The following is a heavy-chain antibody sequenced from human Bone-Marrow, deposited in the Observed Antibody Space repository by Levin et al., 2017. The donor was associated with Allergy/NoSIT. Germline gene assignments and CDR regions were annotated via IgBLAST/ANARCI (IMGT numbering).Heavy chain of an antibody. CDR3: ARIPHRGYSYGYYYGLDG. J-gene: IGHJ6*02. V-gene: IGHV2-70*11. CDR2: IDWDDDK. CDR1: GFSLSTSGMS. D-gene: IGHD5-18*01. Sequence: ESGPTLVKPTQTLTLTCTFSGFSLSTSGMSVSWIRQLPGKALEWLARIDWDDDKYYSTSLKTRLTISKDTSKKQVVLTMTNMDPVDTATYFCARIPHRGYSYGYYYGLDGWGQGTTVTVSS.